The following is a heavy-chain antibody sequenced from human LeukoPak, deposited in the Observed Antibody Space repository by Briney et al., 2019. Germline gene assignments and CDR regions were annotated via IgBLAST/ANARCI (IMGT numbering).Heavy chain of an antibody. Sequence: ASVKVSCKASGYTFTSYGISWVRQAPGQGLEWMGWISAYNGITNYAQRFQGRVTMTTDTSTRTAYMELSSLRSEDTAVYYCAVREYYYDSSGYVCWGQGTLVTVSS. D-gene: IGHD3-22*01. J-gene: IGHJ4*02. V-gene: IGHV1-18*01. CDR2: ISAYNGIT. CDR1: GYTFTSYG. CDR3: AVREYYYDSSGYVC.